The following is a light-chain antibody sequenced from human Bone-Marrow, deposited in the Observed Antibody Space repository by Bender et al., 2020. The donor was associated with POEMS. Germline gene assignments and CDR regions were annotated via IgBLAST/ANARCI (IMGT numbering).Light chain of an antibody. CDR2: DVS. CDR1: GIDVGTYDP. Sequence: QDDLTQPAEGSGSPGEAITISCAGTGIDVGTYDPVSWYQHHPGKAPKLIIFDVSNRPSGVSNRFSGSKTGNTASLTISGLQADDSSDYFCTSYVSRTPNWVFGGGTRLTIL. V-gene: IGLV2-14*02. J-gene: IGLJ3*02. CDR3: TSYVSRTPNWV.